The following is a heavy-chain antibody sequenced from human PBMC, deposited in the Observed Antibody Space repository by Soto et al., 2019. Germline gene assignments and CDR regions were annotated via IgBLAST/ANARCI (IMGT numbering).Heavy chain of an antibody. D-gene: IGHD6-25*01. V-gene: IGHV3-30*18. CDR3: AKDLLQLRDGYKCVDY. J-gene: IGHJ4*02. CDR1: GFVFNNYG. Sequence: GGSLRLSCAASGFVFNNYGMHWVRQAPGKGLDWVAAISYDGSYKFYADSVQGRFTISRDNSKNTLYLQMNSLRSEDTAVYYCAKDLLQLRDGYKCVDYWGQGALVTVSS. CDR2: ISYDGSYK.